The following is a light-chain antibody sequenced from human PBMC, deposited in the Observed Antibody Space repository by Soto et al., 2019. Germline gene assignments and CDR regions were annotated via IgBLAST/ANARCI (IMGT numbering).Light chain of an antibody. J-gene: IGLJ1*01. Sequence: HSALTQPASVSGSPGQSITISCTGTSSDGGSYNLVAWYQQHPGKAPKLMIYEVSKRPAGVSNRFSGSKSGNTAALTISGLQAEDEADYYCCSYAGSSTFYVFGTGTKVTVL. CDR2: EVS. CDR3: CSYAGSSTFYV. V-gene: IGLV2-23*02. CDR1: SSDGGSYNL.